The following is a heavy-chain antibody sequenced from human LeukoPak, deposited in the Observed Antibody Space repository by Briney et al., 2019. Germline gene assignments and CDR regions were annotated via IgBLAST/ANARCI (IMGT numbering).Heavy chain of an antibody. J-gene: IGHJ3*02. CDR1: GVTPRTYG. V-gene: IGHV3-30*02. D-gene: IGHD3-10*01. Sequence: PGGSLRLSCAASGVTPRTYGIHWVRQAPGKGLEWGAFIRYDGSSKYYADSVRGRFTISRDSSRTTVYLQMNSLRAEGTAVYYCLKERGDHFEAFDIWGLGTMVTVSS. CDR3: LKERGDHFEAFDI. CDR2: IRYDGSSK.